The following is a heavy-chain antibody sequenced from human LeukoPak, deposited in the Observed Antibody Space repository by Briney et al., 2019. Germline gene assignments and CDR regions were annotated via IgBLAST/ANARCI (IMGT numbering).Heavy chain of an antibody. Sequence: SETLSLTCAVYGGSFSGCYWSWIRQPPGKGLEWIGEINHSGSTNYNPSLKSRVTISVDTSKNQFSLKLSSVTAADTAVYYCARGRRPGYWGQGTLVTVSS. CDR1: GGSFSGCY. V-gene: IGHV4-34*01. CDR3: ARGRRPGY. CDR2: INHSGST. J-gene: IGHJ4*02.